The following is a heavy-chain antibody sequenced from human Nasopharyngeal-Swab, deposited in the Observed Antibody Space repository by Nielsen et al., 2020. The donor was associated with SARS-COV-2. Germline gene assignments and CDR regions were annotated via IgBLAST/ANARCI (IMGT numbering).Heavy chain of an antibody. CDR1: GGSFSGYY. Sequence: SETLSLTFAVYGGSFSGYYWSWIRQPPGKGLEWIGEINHSGSPNYNPSLKSRVTISVDTSKNQFSLKLSSVTAADTAVYYCARGVTMVRGVIRKAGDYFDYWGQGTLVTVSS. CDR3: ARGVTMVRGVIRKAGDYFDY. J-gene: IGHJ4*02. V-gene: IGHV4-34*01. D-gene: IGHD3-10*01. CDR2: INHSGSP.